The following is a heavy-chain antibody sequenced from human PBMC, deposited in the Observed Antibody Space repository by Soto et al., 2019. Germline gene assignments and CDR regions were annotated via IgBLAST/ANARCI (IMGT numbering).Heavy chain of an antibody. V-gene: IGHV3-64D*06. CDR1: GFTFSEYS. CDR3: VKVSTFYDILTGYYSTNFFDP. D-gene: IGHD3-9*01. CDR2: ISSDGDIT. J-gene: IGHJ5*02. Sequence: PGGSLRLSCSASGFTFSEYSMHWVRQAPGKGLQYVSTISSDGDITYYADSVKGRFTISRDNSKNTLYLQMNSLRPEDTAVYYCVKVSTFYDILTGYYSTNFFDPWGQGTLVT.